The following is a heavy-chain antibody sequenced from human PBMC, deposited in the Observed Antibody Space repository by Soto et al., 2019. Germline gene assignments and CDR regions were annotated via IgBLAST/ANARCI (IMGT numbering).Heavy chain of an antibody. V-gene: IGHV3-9*01. CDR3: VKDILWGGSEDYYYYGMDV. Sequence: EVQLVESGGGLVQPGRSLRLSCAASGFTFADYGMHWVRQAPGKGLEWVSGITWNSGSIDYADCVKGRFTISRDNAKNSLYLQMNSLRAEDTALYYCVKDILWGGSEDYYYYGMDVWGQGTTVTISS. CDR1: GFTFADYG. CDR2: ITWNSGSI. J-gene: IGHJ6*02. D-gene: IGHD1-26*01.